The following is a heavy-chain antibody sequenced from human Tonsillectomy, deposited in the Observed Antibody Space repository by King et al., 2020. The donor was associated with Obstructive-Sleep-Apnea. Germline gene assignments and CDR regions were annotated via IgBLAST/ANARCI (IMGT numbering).Heavy chain of an antibody. CDR3: ARDGGGYYLFERVDY. Sequence: QLVQSGAEVKNPGASVKVSCKASGYTFTAYAMHWVRQAPGQRLEWMGWINSGNGNTKYSQKFQGRVTITRDTPASTAYMELSSLRSEDTAVYYCARDGGGYYLFERVDYWGQGTLVTVSS. CDR1: GYTFTAYA. J-gene: IGHJ4*02. V-gene: IGHV1-3*01. D-gene: IGHD3-3*01. CDR2: INSGNGNT.